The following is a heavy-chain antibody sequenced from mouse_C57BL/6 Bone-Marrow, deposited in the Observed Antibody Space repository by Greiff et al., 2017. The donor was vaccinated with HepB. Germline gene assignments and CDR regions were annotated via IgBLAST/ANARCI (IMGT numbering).Heavy chain of an antibody. CDR1: GYTFTSYW. CDR2: IYPSDSET. CDR3: ARGYYGSSGFAY. J-gene: IGHJ3*01. Sequence: QVQLQQPGAELVRPGSSVKLSCKASGYTFTSYWMHWVKQRPIQGLEWIGNIYPSDSETDYNQKFKDKATLTVDKSSSTAYMQLSSLTSEDSAVYYCARGYYGSSGFAYWGQGTLVTVSA. D-gene: IGHD1-1*01. V-gene: IGHV1-52*01.